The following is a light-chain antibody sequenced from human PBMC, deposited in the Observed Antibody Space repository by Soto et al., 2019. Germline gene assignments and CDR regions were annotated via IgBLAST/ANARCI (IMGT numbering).Light chain of an antibody. Sequence: DIQMTQSPSTQSASVGDTVTITCRASQTISGWLAWYQQRPGKAPNLLIFDASTLESGVPSRFSGSGSRTTFTLTISSLQSDDFATYYCLQYNGYYRTFGQGTKVDIK. CDR2: DAS. CDR1: QTISGW. V-gene: IGKV1-5*01. CDR3: LQYNGYYRT. J-gene: IGKJ1*01.